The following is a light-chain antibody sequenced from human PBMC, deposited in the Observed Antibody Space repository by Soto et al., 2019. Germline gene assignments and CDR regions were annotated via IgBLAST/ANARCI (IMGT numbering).Light chain of an antibody. V-gene: IGKV3-15*01. CDR1: QSVSSN. CDR3: QQYNNWPRGT. J-gene: IGKJ2*02. CDR2: GAS. Sequence: EIVMTQSPATLSVSPGERATLSCRASQSVSSNLAWYQQKPGQARRLLIYGASTRATGIPARFSGTGSGTEFTLTISSLQSEDFAVYYCQQYNNWPRGTFGQGTKLEIK.